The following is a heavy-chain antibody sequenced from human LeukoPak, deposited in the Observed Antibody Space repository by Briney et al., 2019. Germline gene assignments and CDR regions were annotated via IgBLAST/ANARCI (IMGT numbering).Heavy chain of an antibody. CDR3: ARALPLWFGELLDY. J-gene: IGHJ4*02. CDR2: ISYDGSNK. V-gene: IGHV3-30*03. CDR1: GFTFSSYS. Sequence: PGGSLRLSCAASGFTFSSYSMNWVRQAPGKGLEWVAVISYDGSNKYYADSVKGRFTISRDNSKNTLYLQMNSLRAEDTAVYYCARALPLWFGELLDYWGQGTLVTVSS. D-gene: IGHD3-10*01.